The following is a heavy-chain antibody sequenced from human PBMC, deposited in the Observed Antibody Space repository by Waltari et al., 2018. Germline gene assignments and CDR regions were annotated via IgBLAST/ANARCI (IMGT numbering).Heavy chain of an antibody. CDR2: VRGSGTT. CDR1: GDSLSSSYV. V-gene: IGHV4-4*02. J-gene: IGHJ5*02. Sequence: QLQLQESGPGLVKPSGTLSLSCAVSGDSLSSSYVWNWVRQSPQKGLEGMGQVRGSGTTNYNPSFASRVTISLDTSNNQFSLKVTSATAADTAVYYCARDRGRGLYLDTWGPGILVSVSP. D-gene: IGHD2-15*01. CDR3: ARDRGRGLYLDT.